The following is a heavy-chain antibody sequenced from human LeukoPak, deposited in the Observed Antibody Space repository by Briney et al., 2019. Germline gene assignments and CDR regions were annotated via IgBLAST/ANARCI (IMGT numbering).Heavy chain of an antibody. D-gene: IGHD2-2*02. Sequence: GASVKVSCKASGYTFTSYGISWVRQAPGQGLEWMGWISAYNGNTNYAQKLQGRVTMTTDTSTSTAYMELRSLRSDDTAVYYCARGGAYCSSTSCYILGPAYYYYYMDVWGKGTAVTVSS. CDR2: ISAYNGNT. CDR3: ARGGAYCSSTSCYILGPAYYYYYMDV. CDR1: GYTFTSYG. J-gene: IGHJ6*03. V-gene: IGHV1-18*01.